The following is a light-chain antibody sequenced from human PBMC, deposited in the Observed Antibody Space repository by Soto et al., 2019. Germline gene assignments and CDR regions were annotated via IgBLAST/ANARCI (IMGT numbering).Light chain of an antibody. CDR3: QQYDNLPIT. V-gene: IGKV1-33*01. CDR2: DAS. Sequence: DIHITHSPSSLSASVADRVTTTCQASQDISNYLNWYQQKPGKAPKLLIYDASNLETGVPSRFSGSGSGTDFTFTISSLQPEDIATYYCQQYDNLPITFGQGTRLEIK. J-gene: IGKJ5*01. CDR1: QDISNY.